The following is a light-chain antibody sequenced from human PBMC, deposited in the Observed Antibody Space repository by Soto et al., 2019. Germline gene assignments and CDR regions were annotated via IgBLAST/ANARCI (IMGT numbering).Light chain of an antibody. J-gene: IGKJ3*01. CDR1: QGIGSS. CDR3: QQFNSYPLT. V-gene: IGKV1-13*02. Sequence: ALQLTQSPSSLSASVGDRVTVTCRASQGIGSSLAWYQQKPGKPPKLLIYDASTLESGVPSRFSGSGSGTDFTLTISSLQPEDFATYFCQQFNSYPLTFGPGTKVDIK. CDR2: DAS.